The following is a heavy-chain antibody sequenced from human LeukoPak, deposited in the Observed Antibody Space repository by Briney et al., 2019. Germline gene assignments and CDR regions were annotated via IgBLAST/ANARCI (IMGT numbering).Heavy chain of an antibody. CDR3: ARQGNYYMDV. V-gene: IGHV3-30*04. Sequence: PGGSLRLSCAASGFTFSSYAMHWVRQAPGKGLEWVAVISYDGSNKYYADSVKGRFTISRDNSKNTLYLQMNSLIAEDTAVYYCARQGNYYMDVWGKGTTVTVSS. D-gene: IGHD3-10*01. CDR2: ISYDGSNK. CDR1: GFTFSSYA. J-gene: IGHJ6*03.